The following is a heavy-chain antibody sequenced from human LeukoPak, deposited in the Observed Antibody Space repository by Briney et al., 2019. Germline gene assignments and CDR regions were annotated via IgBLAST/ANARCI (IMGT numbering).Heavy chain of an antibody. V-gene: IGHV1-46*01. Sequence: GASVKVSCKASGYTFTSYYMHWVRQAPGQGLEWMGVINPSGGSTSYAQKFQGRVTMTRDTSTSTVYMELSSLRSEDTAVYYCARPHSGWYFFDYWGQGTLVTVSS. J-gene: IGHJ4*02. CDR1: GYTFTSYY. CDR2: INPSGGST. CDR3: ARPHSGWYFFDY. D-gene: IGHD6-19*01.